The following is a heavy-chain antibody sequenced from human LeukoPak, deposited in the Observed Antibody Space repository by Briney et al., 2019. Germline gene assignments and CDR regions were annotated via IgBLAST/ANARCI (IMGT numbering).Heavy chain of an antibody. J-gene: IGHJ4*02. CDR1: GFTFSSYA. D-gene: IGHD3-22*01. CDR3: AKDFSYYYDSSGSHLDY. V-gene: IGHV3-23*01. CDR2: ISGSGGST. Sequence: GGSLRLSCAASGFTFSSYAMSWVRRAPGKGLEWVSAISGSGGSTYYADSVKGRFTISRDNSKNTLYLQMNSLRAEDTAVYYCAKDFSYYYDSSGSHLDYWGQGTLVTVSS.